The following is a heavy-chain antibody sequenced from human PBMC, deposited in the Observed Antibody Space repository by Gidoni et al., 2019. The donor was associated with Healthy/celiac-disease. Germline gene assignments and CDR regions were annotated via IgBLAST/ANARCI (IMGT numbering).Heavy chain of an antibody. CDR2: ISWNSGSI. D-gene: IGHD6-19*01. Sequence: EVQLVESGGGLVQPGRSLRLSCAASGFTFDDYAMHWVRQAPGKGLGWVSGISWNSGSIGYADSVKGRFTISRDNAKNSLYLQMNSLRAEDTALYYCAKDIGLADAFDIWGQGTMVTVSS. CDR3: AKDIGLADAFDI. V-gene: IGHV3-9*01. CDR1: GFTFDDYA. J-gene: IGHJ3*02.